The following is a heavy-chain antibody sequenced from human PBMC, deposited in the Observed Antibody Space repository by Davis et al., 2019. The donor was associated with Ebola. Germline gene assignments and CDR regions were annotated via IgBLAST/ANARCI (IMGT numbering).Heavy chain of an antibody. CDR2: ISGDGDRT. Sequence: GGSLRLSCAASGFNFDQYAMHWVRQRPGKGLEWVSLISGDGDRTYYADSVKGRFTISRDNAKNSLYLQMNSLRVEDTAFYHCARGGYGSSVPDYWGQGTLVTVSS. V-gene: IGHV3-43*02. CDR1: GFNFDQYA. J-gene: IGHJ4*02. CDR3: ARGGYGSSVPDY. D-gene: IGHD3-10*01.